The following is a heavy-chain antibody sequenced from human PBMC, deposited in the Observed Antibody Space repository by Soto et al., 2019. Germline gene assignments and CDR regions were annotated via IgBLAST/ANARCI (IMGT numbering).Heavy chain of an antibody. Sequence: SETLSLTCTVSGGSISSSSYYWGWIRQPPGKGLEWIGSIYYSGSTYYNPSLKSRVTISVDTSKNQFSLKLSSVTAADTAVYYCARQVTTVDNFDYWGQGTLVTVSS. CDR3: ARQVTTVDNFDY. D-gene: IGHD4-17*01. V-gene: IGHV4-39*01. J-gene: IGHJ4*02. CDR2: IYYSGST. CDR1: GGSISSSSYY.